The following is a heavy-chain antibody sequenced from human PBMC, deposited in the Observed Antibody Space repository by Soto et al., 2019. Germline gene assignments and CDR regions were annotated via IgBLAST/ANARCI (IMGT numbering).Heavy chain of an antibody. CDR2: TFYRSKWFN. CDR3: ARGLDAITDTRDWLDP. D-gene: IGHD1-20*01. CDR1: GDSVSSNRAA. Sequence: SQTLSLTCAISGDSVSSNRAAWNWIRQSPSRGLEWLGRTFYRSKWFNDYTLSVGSRITINPDTSKNQFSLQLDSVTPEDTAVYYCARGLDAITDTRDWLDPWGQGTLVTVSS. J-gene: IGHJ5*02. V-gene: IGHV6-1*01.